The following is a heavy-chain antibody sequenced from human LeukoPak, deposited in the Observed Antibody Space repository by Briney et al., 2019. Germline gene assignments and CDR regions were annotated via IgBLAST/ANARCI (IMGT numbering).Heavy chain of an antibody. CDR3: AKVERYDFWSGYYAPTPAEYFQH. V-gene: IGHV3-23*01. D-gene: IGHD3-3*01. CDR2: ISGSGGST. Sequence: GGSLRLSCAASGFTFSSYAMSWVRQAPGKGLEWVSAISGSGGSTYYADSVKGRFTISRDNSKNTLYLQMNSLRAEDTAVYYCAKVERYDFWSGYYAPTPAEYFQHWGQGTLSPSPQ. CDR1: GFTFSSYA. J-gene: IGHJ1*01.